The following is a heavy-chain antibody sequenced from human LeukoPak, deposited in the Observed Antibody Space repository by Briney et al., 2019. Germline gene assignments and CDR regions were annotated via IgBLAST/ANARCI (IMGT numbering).Heavy chain of an antibody. Sequence: GGSLRLSCAASGFTFSTFPMHWVRQAPGKGLQWVAVISNDGRHEYYADSAKGRFTISRDNSKNTLFLQMNSLTTEDTAVYYCARGAGTTVYYIDAWGKGTTVTVSS. V-gene: IGHV3-30*16. CDR3: ARGAGTTVYYIDA. CDR1: GFTFSTFP. J-gene: IGHJ6*03. D-gene: IGHD1-7*01. CDR2: ISNDGRHE.